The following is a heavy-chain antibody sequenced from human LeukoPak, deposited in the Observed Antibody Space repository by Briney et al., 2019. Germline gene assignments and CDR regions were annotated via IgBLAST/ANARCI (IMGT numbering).Heavy chain of an antibody. D-gene: IGHD6-19*01. J-gene: IGHJ4*02. CDR3: AKDSLYSSGLPYFDY. CDR1: GFTFSSYA. Sequence: PGGSLRLSCAASGFTFSSYAMSWVRQAPGKGLEWVSAISGSGGSTCYADSVKGRFTISRDNSKNTLYLQMNSLRAEDTAVYYCAKDSLYSSGLPYFDYWGQGTLVTVSS. V-gene: IGHV3-23*01. CDR2: ISGSGGST.